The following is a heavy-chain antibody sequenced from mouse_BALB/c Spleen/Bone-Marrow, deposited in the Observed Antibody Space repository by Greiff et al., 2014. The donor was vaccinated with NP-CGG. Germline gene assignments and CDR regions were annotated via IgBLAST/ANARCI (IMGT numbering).Heavy chain of an antibody. V-gene: IGHV5-6*01. CDR1: GFTFSHYG. J-gene: IGHJ4*01. CDR2: IGSGGTYI. CDR3: ARHLLLRSSNTMDY. D-gene: IGHD1-1*01. Sequence: VQLKESGGDLVKPGGSLKLSCAASGFTFSHYGMSWVRQTPDKRLEWVATIGSGGTYIYYSDSVKGRFTISRDNAKNILYLQMSSLKSEDTAMYYCARHLLLRSSNTMDYWGQGTSVTVSS.